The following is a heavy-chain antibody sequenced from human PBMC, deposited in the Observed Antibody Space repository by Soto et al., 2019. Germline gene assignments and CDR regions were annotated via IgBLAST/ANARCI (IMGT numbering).Heavy chain of an antibody. CDR2: IWYDGSNK. CDR1: GFTFSSYG. J-gene: IGHJ6*02. CDR3: ARKHSSSWYWEWDYCGMDV. V-gene: IGHV3-33*01. D-gene: IGHD6-13*01. Sequence: QVQLVESGGGVVQPGRSLRLSCAASGFTFSSYGMHWVRQAPGKGLEWVAVIWYDGSNKYYADSVKGRFTISRDNSKNTLNLQMNSLRAEDTAVYYCARKHSSSWYWEWDYCGMDVWGQGTTVTVSS.